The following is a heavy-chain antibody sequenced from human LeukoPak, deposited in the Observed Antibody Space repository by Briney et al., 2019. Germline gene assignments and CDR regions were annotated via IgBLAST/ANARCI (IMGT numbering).Heavy chain of an antibody. V-gene: IGHV3-21*01. CDR1: GFSFSYYS. CDR3: ARTVYGSVPAATQYDAFDI. J-gene: IGHJ3*02. CDR2: ITSGSNYM. Sequence: PGGSLRLSCAASGFSFSYYSMHWVRQAPGKGLEWVSSITSGSNYMYYADSVKGRFTISRDNAKNSLYLQMNSLRAEDTAVYYCARTVYGSVPAATQYDAFDIWGQGTMVTVSS. D-gene: IGHD2-2*01.